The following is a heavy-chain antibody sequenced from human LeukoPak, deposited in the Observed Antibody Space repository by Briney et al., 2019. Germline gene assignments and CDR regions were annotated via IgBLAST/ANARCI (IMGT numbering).Heavy chain of an antibody. J-gene: IGHJ4*02. D-gene: IGHD3-22*01. Sequence: PGGSLRLSCAAPGFTFSGSAMHWVRQASGKGLEWVGRIRSKANSYATAYAASVKGRFTISRDDSKNTAYLQMNSLKTEDTAVYYCTRRDSSGYYLDYWGQGTLVTVSS. CDR2: IRSKANSYAT. CDR3: TRRDSSGYYLDY. CDR1: GFTFSGSA. V-gene: IGHV3-73*01.